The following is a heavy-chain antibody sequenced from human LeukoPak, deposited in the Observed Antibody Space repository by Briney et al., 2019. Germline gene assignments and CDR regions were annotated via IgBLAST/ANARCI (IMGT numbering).Heavy chain of an antibody. D-gene: IGHD4-17*01. Sequence: SETLSLTCTVSGGSISSGDYYWSWIRQPPGKGLEWIGYIYYSGSTYYNPSLKSRVTISVDTSKNQFSLKPSSVTAADTAVYYCARMTTVTTGAFDIWGQGTMVTVSS. V-gene: IGHV4-30-4*01. CDR3: ARMTTVTTGAFDI. CDR2: IYYSGST. J-gene: IGHJ3*02. CDR1: GGSISSGDYY.